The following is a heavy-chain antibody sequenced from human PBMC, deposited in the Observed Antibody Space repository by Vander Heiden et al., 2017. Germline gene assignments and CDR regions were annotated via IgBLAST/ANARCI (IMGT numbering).Heavy chain of an antibody. CDR2: MNPSGGSA. CDR1: GYSFSNYY. CDR3: ARARTGDFDY. J-gene: IGHJ4*02. D-gene: IGHD7-27*01. V-gene: IGHV1-46*01. Sequence: QVQLVQSGAEVKKPGASVKVSCKASGYSFSNYYIHWVRQAPGQGLEWMGIMNPSGGSASDAQKFQGRVSMTRDTSTNTVYMEVRNLRSEDTAVYYCARARTGDFDYWGQGTLVTVSS.